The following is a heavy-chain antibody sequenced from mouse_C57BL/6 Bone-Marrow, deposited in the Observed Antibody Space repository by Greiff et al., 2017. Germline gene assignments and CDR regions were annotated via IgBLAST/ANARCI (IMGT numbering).Heavy chain of an antibody. J-gene: IGHJ3*01. CDR1: GFNIKDDY. V-gene: IGHV14-4*01. D-gene: IGHD3-2*02. Sequence: EVQLQQSGAELVRPGASVKLSCTASGFNIKDDYMHWVKQRPEQGLEWIGWIDPENGDTEYASKFQGKATITADTSSNTAYLQLSSLTSEDTAVYYCTLDSSGYPFAYWGQGTLVTVSA. CDR3: TLDSSGYPFAY. CDR2: IDPENGDT.